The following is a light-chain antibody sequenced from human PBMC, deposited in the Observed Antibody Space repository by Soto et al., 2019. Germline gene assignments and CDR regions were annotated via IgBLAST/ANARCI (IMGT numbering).Light chain of an antibody. CDR2: WAS. CDR1: RIVLYKSNNKNH. V-gene: IGKV4-1*01. CDR3: QQSYNSPQT. Sequence: DMVMNQAPDSLAVSLGVGANMKFKCSRIVLYKSNNKNHLAWYQQKPGQPPQVIIYWASTRESGVHERFSGSGSGTDFTLTIRSLQPEDFATYSCQQSYNSPQTFGQGTKVDIK. J-gene: IGKJ1*01.